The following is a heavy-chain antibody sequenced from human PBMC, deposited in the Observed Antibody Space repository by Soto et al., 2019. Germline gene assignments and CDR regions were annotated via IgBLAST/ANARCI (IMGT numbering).Heavy chain of an antibody. V-gene: IGHV3-74*01. D-gene: IGHD6-25*01. CDR3: ARDAAPGYFDL. J-gene: IGHJ2*01. CDR1: GFTFRSFW. Sequence: PGCSLRLSCAASGFTFRSFWMHWVRQAPGKGLMWVSRITNDGSATDYADSVRGRFTISRDNAENMLYLQLINLRADDTAVYYCARDAAPGYFDLWGRGTLVTVSS. CDR2: ITNDGSAT.